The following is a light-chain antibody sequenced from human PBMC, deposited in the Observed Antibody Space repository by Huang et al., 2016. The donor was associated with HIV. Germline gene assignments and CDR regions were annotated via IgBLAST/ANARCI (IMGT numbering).Light chain of an antibody. CDR3: QQSYSALSS. J-gene: IGKJ5*01. CDR1: QSISTY. Sequence: IQMTQSPTSLSASVGDRVSIACRASQSISTYLNWYQQKPGKAPKLLISSASALHSGVPLRFSGSGSGTDFTLTIRGLQLDDFATYYCQQSYSALSSFGPGTRL. CDR2: SAS. V-gene: IGKV1-39*01.